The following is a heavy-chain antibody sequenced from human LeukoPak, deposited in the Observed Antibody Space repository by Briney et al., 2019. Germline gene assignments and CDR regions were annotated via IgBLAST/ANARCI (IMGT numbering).Heavy chain of an antibody. V-gene: IGHV3-48*03. D-gene: IGHD2-21*01. CDR2: ISSSGTTT. CDR1: GFPFSVFE. Sequence: PGGSLRLSCAASGFPFSVFEMYWVRQAPGKGLEWVSYISSSGTTTYYADSVKGRFTISRDNAMSSLYPQMNSLRAEDTAVYYCTRLAVATPGVDPWGQGTLVTVSS. CDR3: TRLAVATPGVDP. J-gene: IGHJ5*02.